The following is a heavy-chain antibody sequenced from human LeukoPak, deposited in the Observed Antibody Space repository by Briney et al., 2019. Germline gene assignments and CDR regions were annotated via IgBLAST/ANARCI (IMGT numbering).Heavy chain of an antibody. CDR3: ARDFRATYSFDY. V-gene: IGHV3-21*01. D-gene: IGHD2-15*01. Sequence: GGSLRLSCAASGFTFSTYGMNWVRQAPGKGLEWVSSISSSGSDIYDADSLKGRFTVSRDNAKNSLYLQMNSLRAEDTAVYYCARDFRATYSFDYWGQGTLVTVSS. J-gene: IGHJ4*02. CDR1: GFTFSTYG. CDR2: ISSSGSDI.